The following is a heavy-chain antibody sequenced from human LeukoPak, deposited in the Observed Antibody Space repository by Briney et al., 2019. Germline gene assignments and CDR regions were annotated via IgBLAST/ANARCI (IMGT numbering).Heavy chain of an antibody. Sequence: PGGSLRLSCVASGFTFSDYYMSWIRQAPGKGLEWVSYISSSGRTIYDADSVKGRFTISRDNAKNSLYLQMNSLRAEDTAVYYCAREAGSWGIAAAGYYYYMDVWGKGTTVTVSS. D-gene: IGHD6-13*01. CDR1: GFTFSDYY. CDR3: AREAGSWGIAAAGYYYYMDV. J-gene: IGHJ6*03. CDR2: ISSSGRTI. V-gene: IGHV3-11*04.